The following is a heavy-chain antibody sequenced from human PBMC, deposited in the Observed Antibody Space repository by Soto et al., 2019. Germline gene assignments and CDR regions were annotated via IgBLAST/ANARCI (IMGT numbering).Heavy chain of an antibody. V-gene: IGHV3-23*01. D-gene: IGHD4-17*01. CDR3: AKALYGDYVGSYYGMDV. CDR1: GFTFSSYA. J-gene: IGHJ6*02. CDR2: ISGSGGST. Sequence: EVQLLESGGGLVQPGGSLRLSCAASGFTFSSYAMSWVRQAPGKGLEWVSAISGSGGSTYYADSVKGRFTISRDNSKNTMYLQMNSLRAEHTAVYYCAKALYGDYVGSYYGMDVCVQGTTVSVSS.